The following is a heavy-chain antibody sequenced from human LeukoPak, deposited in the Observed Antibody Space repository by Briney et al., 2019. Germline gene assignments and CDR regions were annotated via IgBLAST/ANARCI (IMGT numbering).Heavy chain of an antibody. J-gene: IGHJ4*02. Sequence: GGSLRLSCAASGLTFSSDWMHWVRQAPGKGLVWVSRINTDGSITNYADSVKGRFSISRDNAKNTLYLQMSSLRAGDTAVYYCARDRGPRTGFMVREAYDYWGQGTLVTVSS. CDR1: GLTFSSDW. CDR3: ARDRGPRTGFMVREAYDY. V-gene: IGHV3-74*01. D-gene: IGHD3-10*01. CDR2: INTDGSIT.